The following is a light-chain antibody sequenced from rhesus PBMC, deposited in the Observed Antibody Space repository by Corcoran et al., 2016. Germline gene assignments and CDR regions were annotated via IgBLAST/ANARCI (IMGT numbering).Light chain of an antibody. Sequence: EIVMTQSPATLSLSPGETATLSCRASESVGSYLAWYQQKPGQAPKLLVHSAYFRATGIPDRVRGSGSRTEFTLTSSSLEPEDVGVYHCQQYNDLLPTFGGGTKVEIK. CDR1: ESVGSY. CDR3: QQYNDLLPT. V-gene: IGKV3-40*03. J-gene: IGKJ4*01. CDR2: SAY.